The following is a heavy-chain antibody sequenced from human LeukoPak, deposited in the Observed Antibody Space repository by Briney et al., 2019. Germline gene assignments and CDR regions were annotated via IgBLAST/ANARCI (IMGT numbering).Heavy chain of an antibody. D-gene: IGHD3-22*01. CDR3: ARDDSSGYHPLALDY. J-gene: IGHJ4*02. CDR2: ISGSGGST. V-gene: IGHV3-23*01. CDR1: GFTFSSYA. Sequence: GGSLRLSCAASGFTFSSYAMSWVRQAPGKGLEWVSTISGSGGSTYYADSVKGRFTISRDNSKNTLYLQVNSLRAEDTAVYYCARDDSSGYHPLALDYWGQGTLVTVSS.